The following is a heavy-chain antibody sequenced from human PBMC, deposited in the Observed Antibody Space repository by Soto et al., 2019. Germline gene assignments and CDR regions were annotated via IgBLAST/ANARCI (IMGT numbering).Heavy chain of an antibody. V-gene: IGHV1-3*01. Sequence: QVQLVQSGAEVKKPGASVKVSCKASGYTFTTYAMHWVRQAPGPRLEWMGWIDAGNGNTKYSQKFQGRVTITRDTSASTVYMELSSLRSEDTAVYYCAREDRNWFDPWGQGTLVTVSS. CDR1: GYTFTTYA. D-gene: IGHD2-15*01. J-gene: IGHJ5*02. CDR3: AREDRNWFDP. CDR2: IDAGNGNT.